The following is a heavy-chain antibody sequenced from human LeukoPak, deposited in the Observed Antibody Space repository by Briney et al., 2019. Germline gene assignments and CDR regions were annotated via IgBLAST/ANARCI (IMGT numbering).Heavy chain of an antibody. CDR1: GGSINSDDW. J-gene: IGHJ4*02. V-gene: IGHV4-4*02. CDR2: IYHRSGTP. Sequence: PSETLSLTCAVSGGSINSDDWWSWVRQSPGKGLEWIGAIYHRSGTPTYNPSLKSRVTISEDRSKNQFSLKLSSVTAADTGVYYCARLRDGRWLLEYWGQGTLVTVSS. CDR3: ARLRDGRWLLEY. D-gene: IGHD5-24*01.